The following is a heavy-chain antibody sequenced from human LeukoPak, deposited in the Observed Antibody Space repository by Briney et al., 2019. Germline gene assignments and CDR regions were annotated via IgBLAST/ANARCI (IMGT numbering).Heavy chain of an antibody. J-gene: IGHJ5*01. CDR1: GFTFSTYW. CDR3: ARPSGYCSGGSCFPFNA. Sequence: GGSLRLSCAASGFTFSTYWMTWVRQAPGKGLQWVANIKEDASQIYYVDSVKGRFTISRDNAQNSLYLQMNNLRAEDTAVYYCARPSGYCSGGSCFPFNAWGHGTLVTVSS. CDR2: IKEDASQI. V-gene: IGHV3-7*01. D-gene: IGHD2-15*01.